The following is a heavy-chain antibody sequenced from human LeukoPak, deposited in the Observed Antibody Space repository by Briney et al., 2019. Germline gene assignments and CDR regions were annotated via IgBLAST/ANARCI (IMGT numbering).Heavy chain of an antibody. Sequence: GGSLRLSCAASGFTFSRYWMSWIRQAPGKGLEWVANIKQDGSEKYYVDSVKGRFTISRDNANNSLSLQMNSLRAEDTAVYYGASVSITVAERDYMDGWGKGTTVTVSS. CDR2: IKQDGSEK. D-gene: IGHD2-21*01. V-gene: IGHV3-7*01. CDR3: ASVSITVAERDYMDG. J-gene: IGHJ6*03. CDR1: GFTFSRYW.